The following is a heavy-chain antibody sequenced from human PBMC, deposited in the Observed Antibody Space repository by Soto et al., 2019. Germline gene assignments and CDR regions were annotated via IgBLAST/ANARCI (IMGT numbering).Heavy chain of an antibody. D-gene: IGHD6-19*01. V-gene: IGHV4-59*08. CDR3: ARRKQEMEQWLVGYYFDY. CDR1: GGSISNYY. CDR2: IYDSEST. Sequence: PSETLSLTCTVSGGSISNYYWNWIRQPPGKGLEWIGYIYDSESTNYNPSLKSRVTISVDTSKNQFSLKLSSVTAADTAVYYCARRKQEMEQWLVGYYFDYWGQGTLVTVSS. J-gene: IGHJ4*02.